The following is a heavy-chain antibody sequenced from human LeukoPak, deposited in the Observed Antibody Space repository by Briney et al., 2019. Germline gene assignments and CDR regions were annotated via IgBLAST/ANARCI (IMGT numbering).Heavy chain of an antibody. J-gene: IGHJ4*02. Sequence: GGSLRLSCAASGFTFSSYAMHWVRQAPGKGLEWVAVISYDGSNKYYADSVKGRFTISRDNSKNTLYLQMNSLRAEDTAVYYCARDRDCSRTICFQGLDYWGQGTLVTVSS. CDR2: ISYDGSNK. V-gene: IGHV3-30*04. D-gene: IGHD2-2*01. CDR1: GFTFSSYA. CDR3: ARDRDCSRTICFQGLDY.